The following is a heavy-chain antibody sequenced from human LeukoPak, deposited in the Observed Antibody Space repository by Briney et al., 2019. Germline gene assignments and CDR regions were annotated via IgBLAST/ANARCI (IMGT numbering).Heavy chain of an antibody. D-gene: IGHD3-3*01. CDR1: GFTFSTYA. CDR3: ASVVGGYYPPVEGFDL. Sequence: PGGSLRLSCAASGFTFSTYAMSWVLQPPGKGLLWVSRINSDGSSTSHADSVKGRFTISRDNAKNTLYLQMNSLRAEDTAVYYCASVVGGYYPPVEGFDLWGQGTMVTVSS. CDR2: INSDGSST. J-gene: IGHJ3*01. V-gene: IGHV3-74*01.